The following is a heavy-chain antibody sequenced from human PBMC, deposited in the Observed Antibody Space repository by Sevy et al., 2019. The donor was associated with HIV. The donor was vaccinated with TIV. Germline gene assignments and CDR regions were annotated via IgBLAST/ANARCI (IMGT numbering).Heavy chain of an antibody. J-gene: IGHJ4*02. CDR3: TTDPGYFYDSSGYYSPYYFDY. CDR2: IKSKTDGGTT. V-gene: IGHV3-15*01. D-gene: IGHD3-22*01. CDR1: GFTFSNAW. Sequence: GGSLRLSCAASGFTFSNAWMSWVRQAPGKGLEWVGRIKSKTDGGTTDYAAPVKGRFTISRDDSKNTLYLQMNSLKTEDTAVYYCTTDPGYFYDSSGYYSPYYFDYWGQGTLVTVSS.